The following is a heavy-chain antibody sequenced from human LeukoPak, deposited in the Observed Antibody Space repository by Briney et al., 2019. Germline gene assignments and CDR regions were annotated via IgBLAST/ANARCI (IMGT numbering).Heavy chain of an antibody. CDR2: INHRGST. CDR3: ARVGDTSGYFQHFDY. V-gene: IGHV4-38-2*02. D-gene: IGHD3-22*01. J-gene: IGHJ4*02. Sequence: SETLSLTCSVSGYSISTDYYWGWIRQAPGKGLEWSGIINHRGSTNYNPSLKRRVTISPDTSKNQFSLKLSSVTAADTAVYYCARVGDTSGYFQHFDYWGQGTLVTVSS. CDR1: GYSISTDYY.